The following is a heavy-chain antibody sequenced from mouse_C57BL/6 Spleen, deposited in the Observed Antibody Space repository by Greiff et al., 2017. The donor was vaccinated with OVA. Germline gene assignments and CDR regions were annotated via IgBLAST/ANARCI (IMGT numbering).Heavy chain of an antibody. CDR3: ARSGDYYLKGAMDY. Sequence: PLQQSGPELVKPGDSVKISCKASGYSFTGYFMNWVMQSHGKSLEWIGRINPYNGDTFYNQKFKGKATLTVDKSSSTAHMELRSLTSEDSAVYYCARSGDYYLKGAMDYWGQGTSVTVSS. CDR1: GYSFTGYF. CDR2: INPYNGDT. J-gene: IGHJ4*01. V-gene: IGHV1-20*01. D-gene: IGHD2-1*01.